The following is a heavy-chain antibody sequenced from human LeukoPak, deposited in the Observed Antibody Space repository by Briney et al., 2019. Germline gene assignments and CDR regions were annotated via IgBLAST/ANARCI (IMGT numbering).Heavy chain of an antibody. D-gene: IGHD5-18*01. CDR2: IKQDGSEK. Sequence: PGGSLRLSCAASGFTFSSYWMSWVRQAPGKGLEWVANIKQDGSEKYYVDSVKGRFTISRDNAKNSPYLQMNSLRAEDTAVYYCARDSGYSYGSPFDYWGQGTLVTVSS. V-gene: IGHV3-7*01. J-gene: IGHJ4*02. CDR1: GFTFSSYW. CDR3: ARDSGYSYGSPFDY.